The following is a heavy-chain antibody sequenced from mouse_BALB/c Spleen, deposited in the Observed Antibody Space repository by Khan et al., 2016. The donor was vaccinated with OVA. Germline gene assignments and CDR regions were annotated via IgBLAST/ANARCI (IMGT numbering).Heavy chain of an antibody. D-gene: IGHD1-1*01. CDR3: ARQLYGVMDY. J-gene: IGHJ4*01. CDR2: ISNGGGNT. V-gene: IGHV5-12*02. Sequence: EVQLVESGGGLVQPGGSLKLSCTTSGFIFSDYYMYWVRQTPGKRLEWVAYISNGGGNTYYPDTVKGRSTIPRDNAKNTPYLQISRLTTADTAVLLCARQLYGVMDYGGQGTSVTVSS. CDR1: GFIFSDYY.